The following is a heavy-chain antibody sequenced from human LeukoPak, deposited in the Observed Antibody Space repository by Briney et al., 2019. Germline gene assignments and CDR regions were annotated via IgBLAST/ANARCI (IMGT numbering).Heavy chain of an antibody. V-gene: IGHV4-59*12. CDR2: IFHSVGT. CDR3: ARLITMVRAACFSYWFDP. Sequence: SENLSLTCTVSGGSISSYYWSWIRQPPGKGLECIGSIFHSVGTNHNPSLKSRVTISVDSSKNQYSLKLSSVTAADTAVYCCARLITMVRAACFSYWFDPWGQGTLVTVSS. D-gene: IGHD3-10*01. CDR1: GGSISSYY. J-gene: IGHJ5*02.